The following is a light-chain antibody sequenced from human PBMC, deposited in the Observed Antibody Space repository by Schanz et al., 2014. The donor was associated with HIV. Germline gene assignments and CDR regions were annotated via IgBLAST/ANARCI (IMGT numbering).Light chain of an antibody. CDR2: ATS. CDR1: QRLSSSY. J-gene: IGKJ3*01. V-gene: IGKV3-20*01. Sequence: EIVLTQSPGSLSLSPGGRATLSCGASQRLSSSYLAWYQQKRDQPPRLVIYATSTRAAGIPDRFSGTGSGTDFTLTSSRLEPEDFAVYYCQQYGSSFGPGTKVDIK. CDR3: QQYGSS.